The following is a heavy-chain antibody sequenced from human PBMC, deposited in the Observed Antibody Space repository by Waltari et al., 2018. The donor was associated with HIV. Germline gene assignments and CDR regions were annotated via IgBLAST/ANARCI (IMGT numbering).Heavy chain of an antibody. CDR3: AHRPGAGFSYYFDY. D-gene: IGHD3-10*01. CDR2: IYWNDDK. CDR1: GFSLSTSGVG. V-gene: IGHV2-5*01. J-gene: IGHJ4*02. Sequence: QITLKESGPTLVKPTQTLTLTCTFSGFSLSTSGVGVGWIRQPPGKALEWLALIYWNDDKRYSPSLKSRLTITKDTSKNQVVLTMTNMDPVDTATYYCAHRPGAGFSYYFDYWGQGTLVTVSS.